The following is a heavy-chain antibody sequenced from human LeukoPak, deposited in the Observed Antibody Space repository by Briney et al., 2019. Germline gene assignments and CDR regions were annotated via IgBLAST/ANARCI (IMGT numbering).Heavy chain of an antibody. CDR3: ARGQLGYCSSTSCYEVDY. CDR2: IYYSGST. J-gene: IGHJ4*02. V-gene: IGHV4-39*07. CDR1: GGSISSSSYY. D-gene: IGHD2-2*01. Sequence: SETLSLTCTVSGGSISSSSYYWGWIRQPPGKGLEWIGSIYYSGSTYYNPSLKSRVTISVDTSKNQFSLKLSSVTAADTAVYYCARGQLGYCSSTSCYEVDYWGQGTLVTVSS.